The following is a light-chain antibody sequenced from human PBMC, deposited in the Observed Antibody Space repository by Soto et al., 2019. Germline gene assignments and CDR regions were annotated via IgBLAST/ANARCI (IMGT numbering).Light chain of an antibody. CDR3: AAWDDSLNGVV. J-gene: IGLJ2*01. CDR1: SSNIGSNT. V-gene: IGLV1-44*01. CDR2: SNN. Sequence: QSVLTQPPSASGTPGQRVTISCSGSSSNIGSNTVNWYQQLPGTAPKLLIYSNNQRPSGVPDRFSGSKSGTSASLAISGLQSEDEADYYCAAWDDSLNGVVFVGGTKRTVL.